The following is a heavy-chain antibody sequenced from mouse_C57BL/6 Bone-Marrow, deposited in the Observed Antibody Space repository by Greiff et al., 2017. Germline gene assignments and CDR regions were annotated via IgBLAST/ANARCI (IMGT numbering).Heavy chain of an antibody. J-gene: IGHJ3*01. D-gene: IGHD1-1*01. CDR3: TAKAYGSSPFAY. V-gene: IGHV14-4*01. CDR2: IDPENGDT. Sequence: VQLQQPGAELVRPGASVKLSCTASGFNIKDDYMHWVKQRPEQGLEWIGWIDPENGDTEYASKFQGKATITVDTSSNTTYLQLSSLTSEDTAVYYCTAKAYGSSPFAYWGQGTLVTVSA. CDR1: GFNIKDDY.